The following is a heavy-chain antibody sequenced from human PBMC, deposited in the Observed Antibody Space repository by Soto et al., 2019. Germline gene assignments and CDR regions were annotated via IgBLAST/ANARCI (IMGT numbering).Heavy chain of an antibody. V-gene: IGHV3-21*01. CDR2: ISSSSSYI. CDR1: GFTFSSYS. Sequence: PGGSLRLSCAASGFTFSSYSMNWVRQAPGKGLEWVSSISSSSSYIYYADSVKGRFTISRDNAKNSLYLQMNSLRAEDTAVDDCARDYSPWPFYYWGQGTLVTVAS. D-gene: IGHD5-18*01. J-gene: IGHJ4*02. CDR3: ARDYSPWPFYY.